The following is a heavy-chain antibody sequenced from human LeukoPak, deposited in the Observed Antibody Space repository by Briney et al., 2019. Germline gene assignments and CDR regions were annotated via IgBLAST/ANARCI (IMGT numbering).Heavy chain of an antibody. J-gene: IGHJ4*02. V-gene: IGHV1-69*06. Sequence: SVKVSCKASGGTFSSYAISWVRQAPGQGLEWMGGIIPIFGTANYAQKFQGRVTITADKSTSTAYMELSSLRSEDTAVYYCARVGCSGGSCKNRFDYWGQGTLVTVSS. CDR3: ARVGCSGGSCKNRFDY. CDR1: GGTFSSYA. CDR2: IIPIFGTA. D-gene: IGHD2-15*01.